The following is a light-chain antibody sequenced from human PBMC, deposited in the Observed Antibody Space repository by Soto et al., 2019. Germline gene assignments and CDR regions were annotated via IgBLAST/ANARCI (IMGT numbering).Light chain of an antibody. J-gene: IGKJ4*01. V-gene: IGKV3-20*01. CDR1: QSVSSSY. Sequence: EIVLTQSPGTLSLSPGERATLSCRASQSVSSSYLAWYQQKPGQAPRLLNYGASSRATGIPDRFRGSGSGTDFTLTISRLEPEDFAVYYCQQYGSSPLTFGGGTKVEIK. CDR3: QQYGSSPLT. CDR2: GAS.